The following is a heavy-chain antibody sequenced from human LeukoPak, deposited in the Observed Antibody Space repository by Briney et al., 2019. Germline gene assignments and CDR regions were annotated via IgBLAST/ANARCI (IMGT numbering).Heavy chain of an antibody. CDR2: IYYSGST. CDR3: ARGLDDSSGYYPEPIDY. J-gene: IGHJ4*02. V-gene: IGHV4-39*07. Sequence: SETLSLTCTVSGGSISSYYWSWIRQPPGKGLEWIGSIYYSGSTYYNPSLKSRVTISVDTSKNQFSLKLSSVTAADTAVYYCARGLDDSSGYYPEPIDYWGQGTLVTVSS. CDR1: GGSISSYY. D-gene: IGHD3-22*01.